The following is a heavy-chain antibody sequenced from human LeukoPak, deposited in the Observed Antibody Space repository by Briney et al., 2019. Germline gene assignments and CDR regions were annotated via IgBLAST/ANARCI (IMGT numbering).Heavy chain of an antibody. D-gene: IGHD3-22*01. CDR3: ARDPDSSGYPLFEY. J-gene: IGHJ4*02. CDR2: IWYDGSNK. V-gene: IGHV3-33*01. Sequence: GGSLRLSCAASGFTFSSYGMHWVRQAPGKGLEWVAVIWYDGSNKYYGDSVKGRFTISRDNSKNTLYLQMNSLRAEDTAVYYCARDPDSSGYPLFEYWGQGTLVTVSS. CDR1: GFTFSSYG.